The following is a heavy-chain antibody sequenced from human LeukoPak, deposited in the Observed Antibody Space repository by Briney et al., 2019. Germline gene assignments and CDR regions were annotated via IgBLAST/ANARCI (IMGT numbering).Heavy chain of an antibody. J-gene: IGHJ5*02. Sequence: PGGSLRLSCAASGFTFSSYGMHWVRQPPCKGLGWVAFIRDDGKNQYYTDSVKGRFTISRDNSKNTLYLQMSSLRVEAPPVRYCMRVHRQSSGRLRWLYPMGQRALVTVSP. D-gene: IGHD6-19*01. CDR3: MRVHRQSSGRLRWLYP. CDR1: GFTFSSYG. CDR2: IRDDGKNQ. V-gene: IGHV3-30*02.